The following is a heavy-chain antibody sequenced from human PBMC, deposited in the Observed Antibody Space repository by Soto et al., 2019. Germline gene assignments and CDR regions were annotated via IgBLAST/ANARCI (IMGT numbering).Heavy chain of an antibody. CDR1: GGTFSGYT. Sequence: SVKVSCKASGGTFSGYTISWVRQAPGQGLEWMGRIIPILGIANYAQKFQGRVTITADKSTSTAYMELSSLRSEDTAVYYCARSSSYDHNWFDPWGQGTLVTVSS. J-gene: IGHJ5*02. CDR3: ARSSSYDHNWFDP. CDR2: IIPILGIA. V-gene: IGHV1-69*02. D-gene: IGHD5-18*01.